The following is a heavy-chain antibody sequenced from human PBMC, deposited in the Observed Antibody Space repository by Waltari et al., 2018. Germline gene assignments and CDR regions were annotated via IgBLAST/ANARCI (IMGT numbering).Heavy chain of an antibody. CDR1: GFIVNNDD. V-gene: IGHV3-23*01. D-gene: IGHD3-10*01. CDR2: FSGSGGVT. CDR3: AVLTWFGDFRV. Sequence: EVQVLESGGGLVQPGGSLRLSCVDYGFIVNNDDMSWVRQAPGKGLEWVSGFSGSGGVTYYADSVKGRFTISRDSSRNTLYLQMNSLRAEDTALYYCAVLTWFGDFRVWGQGTLVTVSS. J-gene: IGHJ4*02.